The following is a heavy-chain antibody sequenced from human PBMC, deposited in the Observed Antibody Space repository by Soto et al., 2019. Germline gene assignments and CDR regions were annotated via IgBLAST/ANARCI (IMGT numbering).Heavy chain of an antibody. Sequence: QVQLVQSGAEVKKPGASVKVSCKASGYTFTSYGISWVRQAPGQGLEWMGWISAYNGNTNYAQKLQGRVTMTTDTSTNTAYMGLRSLRSDDTAVYYCARAGGYDYIWGSYRPIDYWGQGTLVTVSS. CDR3: ARAGGYDYIWGSYRPIDY. CDR2: ISAYNGNT. D-gene: IGHD3-16*02. CDR1: GYTFTSYG. V-gene: IGHV1-18*01. J-gene: IGHJ4*02.